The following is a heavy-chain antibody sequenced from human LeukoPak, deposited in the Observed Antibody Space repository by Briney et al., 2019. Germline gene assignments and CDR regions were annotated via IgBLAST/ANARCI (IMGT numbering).Heavy chain of an antibody. D-gene: IGHD2-21*02. Sequence: LETLSLSCTVSGGSITGHYWTWIRQSPGKGLEWIGFVYDNGNTNYNSSLQSRVTMSVDTSTNQLSLKMTSVTAADTAIYYCARVFRGVVTSNWFDPWGQGTLVTASS. CDR1: GGSITGHY. CDR3: ARVFRGVVTSNWFDP. V-gene: IGHV4-59*11. J-gene: IGHJ5*02. CDR2: VYDNGNT.